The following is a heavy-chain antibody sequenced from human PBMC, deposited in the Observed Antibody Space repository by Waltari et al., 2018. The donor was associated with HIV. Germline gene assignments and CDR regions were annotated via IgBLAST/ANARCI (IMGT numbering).Heavy chain of an antibody. V-gene: IGHV3-7*01. CDR3: ARLVYTGSYIDSFDI. Sequence: EVQLVESGGGLVQPGGSLRLSCAASGFTFRTYWLNLVRQHQTTGREWVANIKDDGREEYYVDSVKGRFTISRDNAKNSLYLQMNSLRVEDTAVYYCARLVYTGSYIDSFDIWGQGTKATVSS. CDR2: IKDDGREE. J-gene: IGHJ3*02. CDR1: GFTFRTYW. D-gene: IGHD1-26*01.